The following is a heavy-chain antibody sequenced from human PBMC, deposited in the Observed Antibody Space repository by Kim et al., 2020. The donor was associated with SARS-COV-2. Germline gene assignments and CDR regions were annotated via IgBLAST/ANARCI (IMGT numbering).Heavy chain of an antibody. V-gene: IGHV4-4*02. CDR2: VDHSGTT. D-gene: IGHD3-22*01. CDR1: GASISSSSC. Sequence: SETLSLTCVVSGASISSSSCWSWVRQPPWKGLEWIGEVDHSGTTSYNVSLKNRVSILVDKSKNQFSLRLTSVSAADTDVYYCARGVSSAWTLRAWFDPWG. CDR3: ARGVSSAWTLRAWFDP. J-gene: IGHJ5*02.